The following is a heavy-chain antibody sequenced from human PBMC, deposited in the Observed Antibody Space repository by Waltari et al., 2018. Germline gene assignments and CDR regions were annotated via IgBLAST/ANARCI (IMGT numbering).Heavy chain of an antibody. Sequence: VQLLESGGGLVQPGGSLRLSCAASGFTFSSYAMSWVRQAPGKGLEWVSAISGSGGSTYYADSVKGRFTISRDNSKNTLYLQMNSLRAEDMAVYYCAKARPYCGGDCYLFDYWGQGTLVTVSS. CDR2: ISGSGGST. CDR3: AKARPYCGGDCYLFDY. J-gene: IGHJ4*02. CDR1: GFTFSSYA. D-gene: IGHD2-21*01. V-gene: IGHV3-23*01.